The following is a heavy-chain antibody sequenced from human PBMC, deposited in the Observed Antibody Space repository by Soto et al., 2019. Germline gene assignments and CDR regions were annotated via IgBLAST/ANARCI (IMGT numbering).Heavy chain of an antibody. D-gene: IGHD2-2*01. CDR3: ARTDCSSTSCYSYYYYGMDV. V-gene: IGHV1-3*01. J-gene: IGHJ6*02. Sequence: ASVKVSCKTSGYSFTKYGLHWVRQAPGQRLEWMGWINPGNGDTKYSQKFQGRVTITRDTSATTAYMELSSLRSEDSAVFYCARTDCSSTSCYSYYYYGMDVWGQGTTVTVCS. CDR2: INPGNGDT. CDR1: GYSFTKYG.